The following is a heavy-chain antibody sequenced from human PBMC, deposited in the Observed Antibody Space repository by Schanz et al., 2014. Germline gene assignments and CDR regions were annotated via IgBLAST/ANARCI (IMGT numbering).Heavy chain of an antibody. D-gene: IGHD4-17*01. J-gene: IGHJ4*02. V-gene: IGHV3-15*01. CDR3: STDLTAVDYDAIGL. Sequence: EVQLVESGGGMVQPGGSLRLSCAASGFTFSDHYMDWVRQAPGKGLEWVGRIKSKVDGGTTDNAAPVQGRFTISRDDSKNTLHLQMNSLKTEDTAVYYCSTDLTAVDYDAIGLWGQGTLVAVSS. CDR2: IKSKVDGGTT. CDR1: GFTFSDHY.